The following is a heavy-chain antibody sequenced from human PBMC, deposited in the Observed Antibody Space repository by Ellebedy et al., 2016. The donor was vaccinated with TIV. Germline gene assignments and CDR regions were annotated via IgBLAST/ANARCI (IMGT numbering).Heavy chain of an antibody. CDR3: ARGAVSSGYLDY. Sequence: AASVKVSCKASGYTFSNYFMHWVRQAPGQGLEWMGIINPSGGSTTYAQKFQGRVTMTTDTSTSTAYMELRSLRSDDTAVYYCARGAVSSGYLDYWGQGTLVTVSS. J-gene: IGHJ4*02. V-gene: IGHV1-46*01. CDR2: INPSGGST. CDR1: GYTFSNYF. D-gene: IGHD3-22*01.